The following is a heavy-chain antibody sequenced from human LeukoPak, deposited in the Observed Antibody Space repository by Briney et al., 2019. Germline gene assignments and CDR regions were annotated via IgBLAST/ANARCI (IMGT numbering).Heavy chain of an antibody. CDR2: INPSGGST. D-gene: IGHD2-15*01. CDR3: ATGGRLLYHDY. Sequence: ASVKVSCKASGYTFTSYYMHWVRQAPGQGLEWMGIINPSGGSTSYAQKFQDRVTISTDTSASTAYMELSSLRSEDTAVYYCATGGRLLYHDYWGQGALVTVSS. V-gene: IGHV1-46*01. J-gene: IGHJ4*02. CDR1: GYTFTSYY.